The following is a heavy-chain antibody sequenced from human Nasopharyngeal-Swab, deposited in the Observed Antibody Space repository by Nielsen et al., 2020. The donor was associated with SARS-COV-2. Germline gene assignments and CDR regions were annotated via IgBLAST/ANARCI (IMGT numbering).Heavy chain of an antibody. V-gene: IGHV3-74*01. CDR3: ARSVAGTWGGNYYYYGMDV. D-gene: IGHD6-19*01. Sequence: GESLKISCAASGFTLSSYWMHLVRQAPGKGLVWVSRISGDGSNTFYADSVKGRFTISRDNAKNTLYLQMSGLRAEDTAVYYCARSVAGTWGGNYYYYGMDVWGQGTTVTVSS. CDR1: GFTLSSYW. J-gene: IGHJ6*02. CDR2: ISGDGSNT.